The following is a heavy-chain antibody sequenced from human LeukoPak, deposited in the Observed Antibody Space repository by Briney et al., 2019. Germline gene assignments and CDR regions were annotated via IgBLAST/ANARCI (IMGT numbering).Heavy chain of an antibody. CDR2: ISTSSSYI. CDR3: ARDREGVIVSSSHFDY. J-gene: IGHJ4*02. Sequence: GESLRLSCAASGFTFSSYNMNWVRQAPGKGLEWVSSISTSSSYIYHADSVKGRFTISRDNAKKSLYLEMNSLRAEDTAVYYCARDREGVIVSSSHFDYWGQGTPVTVSS. CDR1: GFTFSSYN. D-gene: IGHD2/OR15-2a*01. V-gene: IGHV3-21*01.